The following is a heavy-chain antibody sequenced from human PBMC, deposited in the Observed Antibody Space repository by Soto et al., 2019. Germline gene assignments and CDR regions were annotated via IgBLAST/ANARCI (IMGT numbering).Heavy chain of an antibody. J-gene: IGHJ4*02. D-gene: IGHD2-2*01. CDR2: ISYDGSNK. V-gene: IGHV3-30*18. Sequence: GGSLRLSCAASGLTFSSYSMNWVRQAPGKGLEWVAVISYDGSNKYYADSVKGRFTISRDNSKNTLYLQMNSLRAEDTAVYYCAKDRRFQLLGGYWGQGTLVTVSS. CDR3: AKDRRFQLLGGY. CDR1: GLTFSSYS.